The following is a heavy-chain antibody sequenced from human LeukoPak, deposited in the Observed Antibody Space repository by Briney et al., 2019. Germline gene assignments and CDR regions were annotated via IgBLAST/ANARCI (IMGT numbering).Heavy chain of an antibody. V-gene: IGHV3-23*01. CDR3: ARDKASGWYATFDY. J-gene: IGHJ4*02. D-gene: IGHD6-19*01. CDR2: ISGSGGAT. CDR1: GFTFSTYA. Sequence: GGSLRLSCAASGFTFSTYAMSWVRQAPGKGLEWVSAISGSGGATYYADSVKGRFTISRDNSKNTLYLQVSSLRAEDTAVYYCARDKASGWYATFDYWGQGTLVTVSS.